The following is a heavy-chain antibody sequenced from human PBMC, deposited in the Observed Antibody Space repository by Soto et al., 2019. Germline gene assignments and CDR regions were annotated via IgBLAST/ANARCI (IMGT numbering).Heavy chain of an antibody. CDR2: IAYDGSDK. Sequence: QVQLVESGGGVVQPGRSLRLSCAASGFIFSPYTMHWVRQAPGKGLEWVAVIAYDGSDKYYGDSVKGRFTISRDNSKNTLSLQLNSLRTEDTAMYYCARGGGFCGGDCYKGGIDYWGQGTLVTVSS. J-gene: IGHJ4*02. V-gene: IGHV3-30-3*01. CDR1: GFIFSPYT. D-gene: IGHD2-21*02. CDR3: ARGGGFCGGDCYKGGIDY.